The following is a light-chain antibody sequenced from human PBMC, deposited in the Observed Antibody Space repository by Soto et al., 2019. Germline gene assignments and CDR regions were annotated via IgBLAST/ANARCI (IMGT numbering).Light chain of an antibody. V-gene: IGLV2-23*02. J-gene: IGLJ1*01. CDR1: SSDVGSYTL. Sequence: QSVLAQPASVSGSPGQSITISCTGSSSDVGSYTLVSWYQQRPGKVPKLMIYEVSKRPSGVSVRFSGSRSGNTASLTISGLQAEDEADYFCWSYAGSFTYVFGTGTKVTVL. CDR3: WSYAGSFTYV. CDR2: EVS.